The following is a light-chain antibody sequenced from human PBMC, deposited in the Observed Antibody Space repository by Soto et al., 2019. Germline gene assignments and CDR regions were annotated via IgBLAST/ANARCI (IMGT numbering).Light chain of an antibody. J-gene: IGKJ3*01. CDR3: QKSDHLPL. V-gene: IGKV1-39*02. Sequence: DIQMTQSPSSLSASVGDRVTITCRASQSISSYLNWYQQKPGKAPNLLIYTASSLESGVPSRFSGSGSGTDFTLTIASLQPEDIATYYCQKSDHLPLFGPGTKVDIK. CDR2: TAS. CDR1: QSISSY.